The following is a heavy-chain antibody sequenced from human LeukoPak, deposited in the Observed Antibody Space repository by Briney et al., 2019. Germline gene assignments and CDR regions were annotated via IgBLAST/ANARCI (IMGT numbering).Heavy chain of an antibody. CDR2: ITPIFGTA. Sequence: ASVKVSCKASGGTFSRFTISWVRQAPGQGFEWMGGITPIFGTANFAQKFQGRVSITADESTSTAYMELSSLRSEDTAVYYCARGPANYYDSSGYPYYFDYWGQGTLVAVSS. D-gene: IGHD3-22*01. CDR3: ARGPANYYDSSGYPYYFDY. V-gene: IGHV1-69*13. CDR1: GGTFSRFT. J-gene: IGHJ4*02.